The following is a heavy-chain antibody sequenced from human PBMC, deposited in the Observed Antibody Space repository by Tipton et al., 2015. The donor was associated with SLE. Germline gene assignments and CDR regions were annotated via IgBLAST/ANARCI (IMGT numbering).Heavy chain of an antibody. V-gene: IGHV4-34*01. CDR2: IYYSGST. J-gene: IGHJ3*02. Sequence: LRLSCAVYGGSFSAYYWSWIRQPPGKGLEWIGSIYYSGSTYYNPSLKSRVTISVDTSKNQFSLKLSSVTAADTAVYYCARGGARAFDIWGQGTMVTVSS. CDR1: GGSFSAYY. CDR3: ARGGARAFDI. D-gene: IGHD3-16*01.